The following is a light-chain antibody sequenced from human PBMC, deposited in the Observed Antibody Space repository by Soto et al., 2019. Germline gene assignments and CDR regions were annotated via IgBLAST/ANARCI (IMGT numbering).Light chain of an antibody. CDR1: QSVSSSY. V-gene: IGKV3-20*01. J-gene: IGKJ5*01. CDR3: QQYGSWIT. CDR2: GAS. Sequence: VVLTQSPGILSLSPGERATLSCRASQSVSSSYLAWYQQKPGQAPRLLIYGASSRATGIPDRFSGSGSGTDFTLTISRLEPEDFAVYYCQQYGSWITFGQGTKLDIK.